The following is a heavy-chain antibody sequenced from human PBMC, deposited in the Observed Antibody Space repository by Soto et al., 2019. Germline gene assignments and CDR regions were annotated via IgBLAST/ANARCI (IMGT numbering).Heavy chain of an antibody. J-gene: IGHJ6*02. D-gene: IGHD2-2*01. CDR3: ARVVILVPTASTHYYYHVDV. Sequence: QVQLVQSGAEVRKPGSSVTVSCKASGGTFSYYAISWVRQAPGQGLEWMGGIIPIVGTGSYAQKFQGRVTITADEPTTTAYMELSSLRFEDTAVYYCARVVILVPTASTHYYYHVDVWGPGTTVTVSS. CDR2: IIPIVGTG. CDR1: GGTFSYYA. V-gene: IGHV1-69*01.